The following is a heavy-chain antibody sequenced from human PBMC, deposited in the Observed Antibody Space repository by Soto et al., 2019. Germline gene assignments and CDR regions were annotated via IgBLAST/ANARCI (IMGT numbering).Heavy chain of an antibody. CDR1: GYTFASYY. CDR3: ARAQPCSGGSCYSGGGYYYYGMDV. J-gene: IGHJ6*02. D-gene: IGHD2-15*01. CDR2: INPSGGST. V-gene: IGHV1-46*01. Sequence: ASVKVSCKASGYTFASYYMHWVRQAPGQGLEWMGIINPSGGSTSYAQKFQGRVTMTRDTSTSTVYMELSSLRSEDTAVYYCARAQPCSGGSCYSGGGYYYYGMDVWGQGTTVTVSS.